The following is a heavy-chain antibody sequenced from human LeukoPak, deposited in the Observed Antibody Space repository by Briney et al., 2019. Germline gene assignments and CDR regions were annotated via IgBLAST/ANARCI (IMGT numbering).Heavy chain of an antibody. Sequence: GASVKVSCKASGYTFTGYYMHWVRQAPGQGLEWMGWINPNSGGTNYAQKFQGRVTMTRDTSISTACMDLSRLRSDDTAVYYCARGGGSSGWYWFDPWGQGTLVTVSS. V-gene: IGHV1-2*02. CDR2: INPNSGGT. D-gene: IGHD6-19*01. CDR3: ARGGGSSGWYWFDP. CDR1: GYTFTGYY. J-gene: IGHJ5*02.